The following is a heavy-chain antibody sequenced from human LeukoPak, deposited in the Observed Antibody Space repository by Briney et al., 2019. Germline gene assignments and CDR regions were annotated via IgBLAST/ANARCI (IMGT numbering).Heavy chain of an antibody. CDR2: INHSGST. D-gene: IGHD1/OR15-1a*01. V-gene: IGHV4-34*01. CDR3: ARGDKQNYYYYYMDV. Sequence: SETLSLTCAVYGGSFSGYYWSWIRQPPGKGLEWIGEINHSGSTNYNPSLKSRVTISVGTSKNQFSLKLSSVTAADTAVYYCARGDKQNYYYYYMDVWGKGTTVTVSS. J-gene: IGHJ6*03. CDR1: GGSFSGYY.